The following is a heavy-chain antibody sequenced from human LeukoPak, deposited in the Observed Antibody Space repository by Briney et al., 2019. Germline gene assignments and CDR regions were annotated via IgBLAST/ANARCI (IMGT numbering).Heavy chain of an antibody. Sequence: PGGSLRLSCAASGFTFDDYAMHWVRQAPGKGLEWVSGISWNSGSIGYADSVKGRFTISRDNAKNSLYLQMNSLGAEDTALYYCAKDLSAVAGTFDYWGQGTLVTVSS. CDR2: ISWNSGSI. D-gene: IGHD6-19*01. V-gene: IGHV3-9*01. CDR1: GFTFDDYA. J-gene: IGHJ4*02. CDR3: AKDLSAVAGTFDY.